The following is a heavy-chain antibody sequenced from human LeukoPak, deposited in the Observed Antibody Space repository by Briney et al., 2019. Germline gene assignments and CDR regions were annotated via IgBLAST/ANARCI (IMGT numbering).Heavy chain of an antibody. Sequence: PGGSLRLSCAASGFTFSSYWMHWVRQAPGKGLVWVLRISNDGSSTSYADSVKGRFTVSRDNAKNTQYLQMNSLRAEDTALYYCATAKIYSSGWNDYWGQGTLVTVSS. D-gene: IGHD3-22*01. J-gene: IGHJ4*02. V-gene: IGHV3-74*01. CDR1: GFTFSSYW. CDR3: ATAKIYSSGWNDY. CDR2: ISNDGSST.